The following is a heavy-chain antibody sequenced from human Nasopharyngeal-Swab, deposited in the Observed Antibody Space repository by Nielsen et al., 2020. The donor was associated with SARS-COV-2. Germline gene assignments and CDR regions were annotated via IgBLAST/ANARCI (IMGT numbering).Heavy chain of an antibody. Sequence: GSLRLSCTVSGYSISSGYYWGWIRQPPGKGLEWIGSIYHSGSTYYNPSLKSRVTISVDTSKNQFSLKLSSVTAADTAVYYCARDSGSYYGESYFDYWGQGTLVTVSS. V-gene: IGHV4-38-2*02. D-gene: IGHD1-26*01. CDR1: GYSISSGYY. J-gene: IGHJ4*02. CDR3: ARDSGSYYGESYFDY. CDR2: IYHSGST.